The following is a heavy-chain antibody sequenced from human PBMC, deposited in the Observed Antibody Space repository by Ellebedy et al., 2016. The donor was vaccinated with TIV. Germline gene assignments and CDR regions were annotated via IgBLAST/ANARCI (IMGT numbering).Heavy chain of an antibody. J-gene: IGHJ4*02. CDR2: IREDGTKK. Sequence: GESLKISCGASGLSFSSYGMHWVRQAPGKGLEWVSFIREDGTKKYYADSVKGRFTISRDNSKNTLYLLMNSLTSEDTAVYYCAIRYSFYYLDYWGQGTLVTVSS. CDR3: AIRYSFYYLDY. V-gene: IGHV3-30*02. D-gene: IGHD5-18*01. CDR1: GLSFSSYG.